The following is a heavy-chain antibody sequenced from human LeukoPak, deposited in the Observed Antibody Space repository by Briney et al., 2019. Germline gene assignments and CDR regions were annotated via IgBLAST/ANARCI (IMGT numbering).Heavy chain of an antibody. D-gene: IGHD3-22*01. CDR1: GFTFSDYY. J-gene: IGHJ4*02. V-gene: IGHV3-11*01. CDR2: ISSSGSTI. CDR3: ARGGFVYYDSSGYGSFLDY. Sequence: PGGSLRLSCAASGFTFSDYYMSWIRQAPGKGLEWVSYISSSGSTIYYADSVKGRFTISRDTAKNSLYLQMNSLRAEDTAVYYCARGGFVYYDSSGYGSFLDYWGQGTLVTVSS.